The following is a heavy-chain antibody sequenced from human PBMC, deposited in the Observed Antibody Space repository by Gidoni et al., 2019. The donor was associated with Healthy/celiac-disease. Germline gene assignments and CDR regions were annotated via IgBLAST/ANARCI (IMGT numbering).Heavy chain of an antibody. CDR3: ARVRRDYYGSGSLKDV. V-gene: IGHV1-2*02. Sequence: QVQLVQSGAEVKKPGASVKVSCEASGYTFTGHYMHWVRQAPGQGLEWMGWINPNSGGTNYAQKVQGRVTMTRDTSISTAYMELSRLRSDDTAVYYCARVRRDYYGSGSLKDVWGQGTTVTVSS. D-gene: IGHD3-10*01. CDR2: INPNSGGT. J-gene: IGHJ6*02. CDR1: GYTFTGHY.